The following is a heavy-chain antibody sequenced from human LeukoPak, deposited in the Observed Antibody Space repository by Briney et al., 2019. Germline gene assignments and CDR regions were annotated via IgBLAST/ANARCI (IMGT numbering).Heavy chain of an antibody. CDR2: ISYSGNT. D-gene: IGHD1-1*01. CDR3: ARIDAGGADC. V-gene: IGHV4-31*02. Sequence: SETLSLTCTVSGGSVNSGGSYWTWIRQHPGKGLEWIGYISYSGNTYYSPSLKSRITISVDTSKNQFSLKLSSVTAADTAVYYCARIDAGGADCWGQGTMVTVSS. J-gene: IGHJ4*02. CDR1: GGSVNSGGSY.